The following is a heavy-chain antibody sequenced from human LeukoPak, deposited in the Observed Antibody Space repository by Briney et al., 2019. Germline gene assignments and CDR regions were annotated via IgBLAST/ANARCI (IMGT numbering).Heavy chain of an antibody. Sequence: PGGSLRLSCAASGFTFSSYAMSWVRQAPGKGLEWVSAISGSGGSTYYADSVKGRFTISRDNSKNTLYLQMNSLRAEDSAVYYCASQGNTIFSVVRYYYNYGMDAWGQGTTVTVSS. D-gene: IGHD3-3*01. CDR2: ISGSGGST. V-gene: IGHV3-23*01. CDR3: ASQGNTIFSVVRYYYNYGMDA. J-gene: IGHJ6*02. CDR1: GFTFSSYA.